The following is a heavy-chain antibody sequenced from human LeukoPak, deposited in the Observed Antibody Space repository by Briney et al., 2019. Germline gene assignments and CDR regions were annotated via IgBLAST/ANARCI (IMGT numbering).Heavy chain of an antibody. Sequence: SGGSLRLSCAASGFTFGDYDMHWFRQPPGRGLQWVSLITGDGGTTSYAGSVKGRFTISRDNSKNSLYLHMNSLRTEDTALYYCAKGHFGAGHYWGQGTLVTASS. V-gene: IGHV3-43*02. J-gene: IGHJ4*02. D-gene: IGHD3-3*01. CDR1: GFTFGDYD. CDR2: ITGDGGTT. CDR3: AKGHFGAGHY.